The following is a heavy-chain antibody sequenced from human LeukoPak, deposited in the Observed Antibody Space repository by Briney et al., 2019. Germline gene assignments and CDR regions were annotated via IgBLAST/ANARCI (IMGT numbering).Heavy chain of an antibody. D-gene: IGHD2-2*03. CDR2: INHSGST. V-gene: IGHV4-34*01. J-gene: IGHJ6*03. Sequence: SETLSLTCTVSGGSISSYYWSWIRQPPGKGLEWIGEINHSGSTNYNPSLKSRVTISVDTSKNQFSLKLSSVTAADTAVYYCARGLVGIVAPSRYMDVWGKGTTVTVSS. CDR3: ARGLVGIVAPSRYMDV. CDR1: GGSISSYY.